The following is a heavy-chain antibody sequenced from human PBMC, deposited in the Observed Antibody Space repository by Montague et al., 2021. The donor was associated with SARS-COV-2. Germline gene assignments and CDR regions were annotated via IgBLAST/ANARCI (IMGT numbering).Heavy chain of an antibody. CDR3: AKVTYYDILTGSIPFRYYFDY. CDR1: GFTFSSSA. J-gene: IGHJ4*02. CDR2: IYSGGSST. D-gene: IGHD3-9*01. Sequence: SLRLSCAASGFTFSSSAMIWVRQAPGKGLEWVSVIYSGGSSTYYADSVKGRFTISRDNSKNTLYLEMNSLRAKDTAVYYCAKVTYYDILTGSIPFRYYFDYWGQGTLVTVSS. V-gene: IGHV3-23*03.